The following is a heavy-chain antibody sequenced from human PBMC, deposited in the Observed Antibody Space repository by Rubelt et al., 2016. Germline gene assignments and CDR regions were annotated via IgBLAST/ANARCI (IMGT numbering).Heavy chain of an antibody. Sequence: QVQLVQSGSELKKPGASLKVSCKASGYTFTDFAMNWVRQAPGQGLEWMGWIGTNTGNPTYAQGFTGQVVFPLDTHANTGSLLFTGVQAEDTAVYYCARDDGARLFNYWGQGPLVTVSS. J-gene: IGHJ4*02. CDR1: GYTFTDFA. CDR2: IGTNTGNP. D-gene: IGHD4/OR15-4a*01. V-gene: IGHV7-4-1*02. CDR3: ARDDGARLFNY.